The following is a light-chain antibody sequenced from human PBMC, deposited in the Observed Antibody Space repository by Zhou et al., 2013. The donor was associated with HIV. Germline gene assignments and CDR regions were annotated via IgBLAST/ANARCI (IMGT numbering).Light chain of an antibody. Sequence: DIVLTQTPLSLSVTPGQPASISCKSSQSLLHSDGNTYLYWYLQKPGQSPQLLIYEASNRFSGVPDRFSGSGSATDFTLKISRVEAEDVGVYYCMQSIKXPLTFGGGTKVEDQT. CDR1: QSLLHSDGNTY. CDR2: EAS. J-gene: IGKJ4*01. CDR3: MQSIKXPLT. V-gene: IGKV2D-29*02.